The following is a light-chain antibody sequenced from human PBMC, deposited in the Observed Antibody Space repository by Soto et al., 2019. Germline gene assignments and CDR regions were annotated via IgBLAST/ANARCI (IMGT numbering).Light chain of an antibody. CDR2: DNN. J-gene: IGLJ2*01. CDR3: GTWDDSLSAMV. CDR1: STNIGNNY. Sequence: QSVLTQPPSVSAAPGQKVTLSCSGSSTNIGNNYVSWYQHLPGTAPKLLIYDNNSRPSGIPDRFSGSKSGTSATLGITGLQTGDEADYYCGTWDDSLSAMVFGGGTKVTVL. V-gene: IGLV1-51*01.